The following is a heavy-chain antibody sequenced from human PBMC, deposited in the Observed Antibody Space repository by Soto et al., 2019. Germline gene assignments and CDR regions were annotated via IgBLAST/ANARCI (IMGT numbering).Heavy chain of an antibody. D-gene: IGHD2-2*02. J-gene: IGHJ5*02. CDR3: ARGGYCSSTSCYKYNWFDP. CDR2: INHSGST. Sequence: QVQLQQWGAGLLKPSETLSLTCAVYGGSFSGYYWSWIRQPPGKGLEWIGEINHSGSTNYNQSLKSRVTISVDTSKNQFSLKLSSVTAADTAVYYCARGGYCSSTSCYKYNWFDPWGQGTLVTVSS. CDR1: GGSFSGYY. V-gene: IGHV4-34*01.